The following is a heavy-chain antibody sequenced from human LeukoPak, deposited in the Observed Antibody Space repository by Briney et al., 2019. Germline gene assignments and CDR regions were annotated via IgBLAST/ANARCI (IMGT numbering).Heavy chain of an antibody. Sequence: PGGSLRLSCTASGFTFGDYAMSWVRQAPGKGLEWVAVIRSQAYGVTTQYAASVKGRFTISRDDSKSIAYLQINSLKLEDTAVYHCARPGEGYCSGGSCYFFDYWGQGTLVTVSS. D-gene: IGHD2-15*01. J-gene: IGHJ4*02. CDR2: IRSQAYGVTT. CDR1: GFTFGDYA. V-gene: IGHV3-49*04. CDR3: ARPGEGYCSGGSCYFFDY.